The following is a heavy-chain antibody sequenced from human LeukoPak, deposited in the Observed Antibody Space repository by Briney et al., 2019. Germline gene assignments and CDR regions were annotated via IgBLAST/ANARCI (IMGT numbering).Heavy chain of an antibody. J-gene: IGHJ4*02. CDR1: GSTFRDSA. D-gene: IGHD6-13*01. CDR3: AKAGIAAAAKGYFDY. Sequence: GGSLRLSCAASGSTFRDSAMSWVRQAPGKGLEWVSAISGSGGSTYYADSVKGRFTISRDNSKNTLYLQMNSLRAEDTAVYYCAKAGIAAAAKGYFDYWGQGTLVTVSS. CDR2: ISGSGGST. V-gene: IGHV3-23*01.